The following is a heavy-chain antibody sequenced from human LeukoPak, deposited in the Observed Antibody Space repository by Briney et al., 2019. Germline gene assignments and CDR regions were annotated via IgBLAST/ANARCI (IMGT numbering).Heavy chain of an antibody. J-gene: IGHJ3*02. CDR3: AKGGVVVPAARQHAFDI. D-gene: IGHD2-2*01. CDR2: ISGSGGST. V-gene: IGHV3-23*01. CDR1: GFTFSSYA. Sequence: GGSLRLSCAASGFTFSSYAMSWVRQAPGKGLEWVSAISGSGGSTYYADSVKGRFTISRDNSKNTLYLQMNSLRAEDTAVYYCAKGGVVVPAARQHAFDIWGQGTMVTVSS.